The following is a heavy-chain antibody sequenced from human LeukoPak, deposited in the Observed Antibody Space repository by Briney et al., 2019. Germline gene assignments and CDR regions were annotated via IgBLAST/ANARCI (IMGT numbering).Heavy chain of an antibody. J-gene: IGHJ4*02. Sequence: GGSLRLSCAASGFTFSSYSMNWVRQAPGKGLEWVSSISSSSSYIYYADSVKGRFTISRDNAKNSLSLQMNSLRAEDTALYYCAKDLEPDSSGYHPYYFDYWGQGTLVTVSS. D-gene: IGHD3-22*01. CDR3: AKDLEPDSSGYHPYYFDY. CDR2: ISSSSSYI. CDR1: GFTFSSYS. V-gene: IGHV3-21*04.